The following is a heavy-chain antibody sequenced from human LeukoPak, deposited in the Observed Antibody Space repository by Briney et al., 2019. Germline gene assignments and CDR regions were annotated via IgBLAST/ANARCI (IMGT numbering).Heavy chain of an antibody. CDR1: GFTFEDYA. J-gene: IGHJ4*02. D-gene: IGHD5-18*01. CDR2: ITWNSAKI. Sequence: GRSLRLSCAASGFTFEDYAMHWVRQAPGKGLEWVSGITWNSAKIGYADSVKGRFTISRDNAKNSLYLQMNSLRAEDTAVYYCATGSRVTGFDYWGQGTLVTVSS. CDR3: ATGSRVTGFDY. V-gene: IGHV3-9*01.